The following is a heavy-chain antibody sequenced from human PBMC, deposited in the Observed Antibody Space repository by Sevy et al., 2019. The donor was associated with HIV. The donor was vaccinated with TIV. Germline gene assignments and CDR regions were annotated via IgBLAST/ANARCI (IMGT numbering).Heavy chain of an antibody. J-gene: IGHJ4*02. CDR1: GFTFSSYS. Sequence: GGSLRLSCAASGFTFSSYSMNWVRQAPGKGLEWVSSISSSSSYIYYADSAKGRFTISRDNAKNSLYLQMNSLRAEDTAVYYCARDLPYYDILTGSYFDYWGQGTLVTVSS. CDR3: ARDLPYYDILTGSYFDY. V-gene: IGHV3-21*01. D-gene: IGHD3-9*01. CDR2: ISSSSSYI.